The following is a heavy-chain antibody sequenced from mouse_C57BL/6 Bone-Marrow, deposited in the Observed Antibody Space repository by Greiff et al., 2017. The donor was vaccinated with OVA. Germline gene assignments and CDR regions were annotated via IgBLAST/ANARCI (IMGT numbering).Heavy chain of an antibody. CDR3: AIGKFTTVVYFDY. CDR1: GYTFTSYW. Sequence: VQLQQPGAELVKPGASVTVSCKASGYTFTSYWMHWVKQRPGHGLEWIGRIHPSDSDTNYNQKFKGKATLTVDKSSSTAYMQLSSLTSEDSAVYYCAIGKFTTVVYFDYWGQGTTLTVSS. CDR2: IHPSDSDT. V-gene: IGHV1-74*01. J-gene: IGHJ2*01. D-gene: IGHD1-1*01.